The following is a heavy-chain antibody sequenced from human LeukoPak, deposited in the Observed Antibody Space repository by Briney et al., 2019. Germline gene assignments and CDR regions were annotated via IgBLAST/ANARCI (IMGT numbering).Heavy chain of an antibody. CDR2: IYYSGGT. J-gene: IGHJ4*02. Sequence: ETLSLTCTVSGGSISSYYWSWIRQPPGKGLGWIGYIYYSGGTNYNPSLKSRVTISVDTSKNQFSLKLSSVTAADTAVYYCARGYYDSSIDYWGQGTLVTASS. CDR1: GGSISSYY. V-gene: IGHV4-59*01. CDR3: ARGYYDSSIDY. D-gene: IGHD3-22*01.